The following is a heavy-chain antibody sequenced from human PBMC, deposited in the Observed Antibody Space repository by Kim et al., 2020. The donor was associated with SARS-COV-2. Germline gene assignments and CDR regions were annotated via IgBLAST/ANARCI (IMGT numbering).Heavy chain of an antibody. J-gene: IGHJ4*02. CDR1: GITFGTYA. CDR3: AKGKYHDSSPFDF. D-gene: IGHD3-22*01. Sequence: GGSLRLSCAASGITFGTYAMSWVRQAPGKGLEWVSIIYRGGGRIYYADSVKGRFTISREDSKSTLYLQMNSLRAEDSAVYFCAKGKYHDSSPFDFWGQGTVVTVSS. V-gene: IGHV3-23*03. CDR2: IYRGGGRI.